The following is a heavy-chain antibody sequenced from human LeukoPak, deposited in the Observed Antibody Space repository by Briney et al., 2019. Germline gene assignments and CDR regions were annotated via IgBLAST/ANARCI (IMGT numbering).Heavy chain of an antibody. CDR1: AFTFNTYA. V-gene: IGHV3-30-3*01. J-gene: IGHJ6*03. CDR2: ISFDGSNE. CDR3: AREVSIVVVPAAPPSYMDV. Sequence: PGRSLRLSCAASAFTFNTYAMHWVRQAPGKGLEWVAIISFDGSNEYYADSVKGRFTISRDNSKNTLYLQMNSLRAEDTAVYYCAREVSIVVVPAAPPSYMDVWGKGTTVTVSS. D-gene: IGHD2-2*01.